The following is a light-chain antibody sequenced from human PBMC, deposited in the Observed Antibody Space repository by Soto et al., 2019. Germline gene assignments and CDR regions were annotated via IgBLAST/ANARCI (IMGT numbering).Light chain of an antibody. CDR3: QQYDDWPET. CDR2: DAS. Sequence: EKVMTQSPATLSVSPGERATLSCRASQSVSSNLAWYQQKPGQAPRLLIYDASTRATGIPARFSGSGSGTEFTLTISSRQSEDLAVYYCQQYDDWPETFGQGTKVEIK. CDR1: QSVSSN. V-gene: IGKV3-15*01. J-gene: IGKJ1*01.